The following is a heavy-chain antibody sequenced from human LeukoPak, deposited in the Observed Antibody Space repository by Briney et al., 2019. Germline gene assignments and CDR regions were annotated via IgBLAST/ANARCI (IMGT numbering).Heavy chain of an antibody. V-gene: IGHV3-48*04. D-gene: IGHD4-11*01. CDR3: ARDKWLTTTHYFDY. CDR2: ISGSRSTI. CDR1: GFTFSSYG. J-gene: IGHJ4*02. Sequence: GGSLRLSCAASGFTFSSYGMNWVRQAPGKGPEWVSYISGSRSTIYYADSVKGRFTISRDNAKNSVYLQMNSLRAEDTAVYYCARDKWLTTTHYFDYWGQGTLVTVSS.